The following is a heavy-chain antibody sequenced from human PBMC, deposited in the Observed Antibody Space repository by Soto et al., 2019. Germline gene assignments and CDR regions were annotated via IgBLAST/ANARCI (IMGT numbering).Heavy chain of an antibody. V-gene: IGHV1-69*06. J-gene: IGHJ3*02. CDR1: GGTFSSYA. Sequence: QVQLVQSGAEVKKPGSSVKVSCKASGGTFSSYAISWVRQAPGQGLEWMGGIIPIFGTANYAQNFQGRVTITAEKSTSTAYMELSSLRSEDTAVYYCARDLDSGSYYVAFDIWGQGTMVTVSS. D-gene: IGHD1-26*01. CDR3: ARDLDSGSYYVAFDI. CDR2: IIPIFGTA.